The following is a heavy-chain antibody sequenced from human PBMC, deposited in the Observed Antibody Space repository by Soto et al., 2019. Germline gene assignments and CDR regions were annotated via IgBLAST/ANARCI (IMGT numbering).Heavy chain of an antibody. Sequence: ASVKVSCKASGYTFTDYYIHWVRQAPGQGLEWMGWISPRTGSANFAQRFQGRVSMTRDTAISTAYMELRRLKSDDTAVYYCARGTYYSPAYSMYCWGQGTRVTVSS. CDR1: GYTFTDYY. CDR3: ARGTYYSPAYSMYC. J-gene: IGHJ6*02. V-gene: IGHV1-2*02. D-gene: IGHD3-10*01. CDR2: ISPRTGSA.